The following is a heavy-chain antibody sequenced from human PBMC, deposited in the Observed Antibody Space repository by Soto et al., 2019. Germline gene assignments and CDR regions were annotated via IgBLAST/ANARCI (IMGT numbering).Heavy chain of an antibody. CDR2: IYTSGST. D-gene: IGHD3-3*01. CDR1: GGSISSYY. CDR3: ARDLVHQRSTICVLSPAYYDYGKDG. V-gene: IGHV4-4*07. Sequence: PSETLSLTCTVSGGSISSYYWCWIWQPAGKGLEWIGRIYTSGSTNSNPSPKSRVTMSVDTSKNQFYLKLSSVTAADTAVYYCARDLVHQRSTICVLSPAYYDYGKDGWGQRTTVTVPS. J-gene: IGHJ6*02.